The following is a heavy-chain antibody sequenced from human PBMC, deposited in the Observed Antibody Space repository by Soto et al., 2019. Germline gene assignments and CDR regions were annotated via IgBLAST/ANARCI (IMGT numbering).Heavy chain of an antibody. J-gene: IGHJ4*02. Sequence: ASVKVSCKASGYTFTNSDINWVRQAPGQGLEWMGWMNPDSGHAAYAQKFQGRVTLTTSTSTSTVYMEMRSLGSEDTAVYYCARRPHCSGGICYYGLDNWGQGTLVTV. CDR2: MNPDSGHA. V-gene: IGHV1-8*01. D-gene: IGHD2-15*01. CDR3: ARRPHCSGGICYYGLDN. CDR1: GYTFTNSD.